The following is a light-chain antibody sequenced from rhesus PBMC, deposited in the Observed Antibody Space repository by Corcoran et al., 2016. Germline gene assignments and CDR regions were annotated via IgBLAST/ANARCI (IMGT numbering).Light chain of an antibody. CDR3: QQYSNWPRT. CDR1: QSVSSY. CDR2: GSS. Sequence: EIVMTQSPATLSLSPGERATLSCRASQSVSSYVAWYQQKPEKAPRLLNYGSSSRATGIPDRFSGSGAGTDLNLTISSLEPEDFAVYYCQQYSNWPRTFGQGTKVEIK. V-gene: IGKV3S9*01. J-gene: IGKJ1*01.